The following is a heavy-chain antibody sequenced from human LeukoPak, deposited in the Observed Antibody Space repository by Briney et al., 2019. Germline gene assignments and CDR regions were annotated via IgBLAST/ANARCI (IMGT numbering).Heavy chain of an antibody. J-gene: IGHJ4*02. CDR3: ARSSGWTTGLYDFDY. CDR2: INPSGGST. V-gene: IGHV1-46*01. Sequence: GASVKVSCKASGYTFTSYYMHWVRQAPGQGLEWMGIINPSGGSTSYAQKFQGRVTMTRDMSTSTVYMELSSLRSEDTAVYYCARSSGWTTGLYDFDYWGQGTLVTVSP. D-gene: IGHD6-19*01. CDR1: GYTFTSYY.